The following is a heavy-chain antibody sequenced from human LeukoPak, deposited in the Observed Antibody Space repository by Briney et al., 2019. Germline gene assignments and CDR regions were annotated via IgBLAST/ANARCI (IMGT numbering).Heavy chain of an antibody. Sequence: PGGSLRLSCAAAGFTFSSYWMSWLRQAPGKGLEWVANIKQDGSEKYYVDSVKGRFTISRDNAKNSLYLQMNSLRAEDTAVYYCAREGYYDSSGYYSFDYWGQGTLVTVSS. CDR1: GFTFSSYW. V-gene: IGHV3-7*01. CDR3: AREGYYDSSGYYSFDY. D-gene: IGHD3-22*01. CDR2: IKQDGSEK. J-gene: IGHJ4*02.